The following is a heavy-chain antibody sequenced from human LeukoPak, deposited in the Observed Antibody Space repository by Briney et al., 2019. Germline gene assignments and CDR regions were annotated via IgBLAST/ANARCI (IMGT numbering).Heavy chain of an antibody. CDR2: ISGSGGST. Sequence: PGGSLRLSCAASGFIFYSYAMSWVRQAPGKGLEWVSAISGSGGSTYYADSVKGRFTISRDNSKNTLYLQMNSLRAEDTAVYYCAKGNSGYYPYYFDYWGQGTLVTVSS. CDR3: AKGNSGYYPYYFDY. CDR1: GFIFYSYA. D-gene: IGHD3-22*01. J-gene: IGHJ4*02. V-gene: IGHV3-23*01.